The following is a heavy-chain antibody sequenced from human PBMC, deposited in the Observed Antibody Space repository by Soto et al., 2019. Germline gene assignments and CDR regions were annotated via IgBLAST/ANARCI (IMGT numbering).Heavy chain of an antibody. J-gene: IGHJ6*02. CDR2: IWFDGDNK. Sequence: QVQLVESGGGVVQPGRALRLSCVASGFTFSDYGMHWVRQAPGTGLEWVAAIWFDGDNKFYADSVKGRFTISRDNSKNTLYLQMTSLSGDDTAVYYCAREHSSTWYNGMDVWGQGTTVTV. CDR3: AREHSSTWYNGMDV. D-gene: IGHD6-19*01. CDR1: GFTFSDYG. V-gene: IGHV3-33*01.